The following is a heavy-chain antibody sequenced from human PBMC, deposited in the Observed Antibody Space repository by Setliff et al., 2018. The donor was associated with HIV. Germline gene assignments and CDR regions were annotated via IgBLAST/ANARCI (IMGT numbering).Heavy chain of an antibody. CDR3: ARAGAEVTSHFDW. J-gene: IGHJ4*02. D-gene: IGHD2-21*02. CDR1: GYTFSRYG. V-gene: IGHV1-18*01. Sequence: ASVKVSCKASGYTFSRYGITWVRQAPGQGLEWMGWISASNGNTNYAQKFQGRVTMTTDTSTSTAYMELRGLRSDDTAVYYCARAGAEVTSHFDWWGQGTLVTVSS. CDR2: ISASNGNT.